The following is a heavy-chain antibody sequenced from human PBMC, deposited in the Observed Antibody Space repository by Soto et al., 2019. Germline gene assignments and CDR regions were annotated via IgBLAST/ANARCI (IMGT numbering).Heavy chain of an antibody. V-gene: IGHV3-23*01. CDR2: ISGSGSST. CDR1: GYTFSSYA. Sequence: EVQLLESGGGLVQPGWSLRLSCEASGYTFSSYAMNWVRQAPGKGLEWVSGISGSGSSTYYSDSVRGRFTISRDNSKNTLYLQMNSLRAEDTAVYYCAKGDRNQPAVFDYWGQGTLVTVSS. J-gene: IGHJ4*02. CDR3: AKGDRNQPAVFDY. D-gene: IGHD2-2*01.